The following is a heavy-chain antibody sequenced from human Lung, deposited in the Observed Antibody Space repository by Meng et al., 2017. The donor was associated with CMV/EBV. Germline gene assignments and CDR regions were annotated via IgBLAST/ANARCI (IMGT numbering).Heavy chain of an antibody. CDR3: ARVVTALWGYYFDY. CDR2: IYHSGST. CDR1: GGSISSSNW. J-gene: IGHJ4*02. D-gene: IGHD2-21*02. Sequence: QLQESVPGLVKPSGTLSLTCAVFGGSISSSNWCSWVRQSPGKGLEWIGEIYHSGSTNYNPSLKSRVTISVDKSKNQFSRKLSSVTAADTAVYYCARVVTALWGYYFDYWGQGTLVTVSS. V-gene: IGHV4-4*02.